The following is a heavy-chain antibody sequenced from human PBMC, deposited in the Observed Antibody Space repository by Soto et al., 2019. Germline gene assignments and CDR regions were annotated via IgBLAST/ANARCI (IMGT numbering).Heavy chain of an antibody. CDR2: IYYSGST. Sequence: PSETLSLTCPFSGVSISSYYWSWIRQPPGKGLEWIGYIYYSGSTNYNPSLKSRVTISVDTSKNQFSLKLSSVTAADTAVYYCARLTMVRETNWFDPWGQGTLVTVSS. CDR1: GVSISSYY. D-gene: IGHD3-10*01. J-gene: IGHJ5*02. V-gene: IGHV4-59*01. CDR3: ARLTMVRETNWFDP.